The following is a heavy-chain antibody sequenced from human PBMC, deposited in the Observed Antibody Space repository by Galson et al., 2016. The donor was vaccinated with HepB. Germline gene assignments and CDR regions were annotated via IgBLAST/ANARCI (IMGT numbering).Heavy chain of an antibody. CDR2: MDHSGST. Sequence: SETLSLTCGVYGGSFSGYSWSWIRQPPGKGLEWIGEMDHSGSTNYNPSLKSRVPISGDTSKNQFSMKLSSLTPADPAGYYCARGLGYFDKSGYFLLRYWGQGTLVTVSS. J-gene: IGHJ4*02. CDR3: ARGLGYFDKSGYFLLRY. CDR1: GGSFSGYS. V-gene: IGHV4-34*01. D-gene: IGHD3-22*01.